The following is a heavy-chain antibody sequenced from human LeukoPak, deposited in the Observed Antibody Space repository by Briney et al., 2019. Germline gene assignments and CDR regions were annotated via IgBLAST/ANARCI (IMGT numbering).Heavy chain of an antibody. CDR1: GFPFSSYW. J-gene: IGHJ6*02. V-gene: IGHV3-7*03. CDR3: ARGGGLDV. Sequence: GGSLRLSCEASGFPFSSYWMNWARQAPGKGLEWVASINHNGNVNYYVDSVKGRFTISRDNAKHSLYLQMSNLRAEDTAVYFCARGGGLDVWGQGATVTVSS. CDR2: INHNGNVN. D-gene: IGHD3-16*01.